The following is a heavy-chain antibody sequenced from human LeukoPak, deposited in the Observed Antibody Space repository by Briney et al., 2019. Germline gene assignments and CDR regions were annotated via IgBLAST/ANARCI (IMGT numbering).Heavy chain of an antibody. D-gene: IGHD3-10*01. Sequence: PGGSLRLSCAASGFTFSSYGIHWVRQAPGKGLEWVAFIRYDGTNKNYADSVKGRVTISRDNSKSTLYLQMNSLRAEDTALYYCAKDHLFGSGSHYYYYGMDVWGQGTTVTVSS. V-gene: IGHV3-30*02. CDR3: AKDHLFGSGSHYYYYGMDV. J-gene: IGHJ6*02. CDR2: IRYDGTNK. CDR1: GFTFSSYG.